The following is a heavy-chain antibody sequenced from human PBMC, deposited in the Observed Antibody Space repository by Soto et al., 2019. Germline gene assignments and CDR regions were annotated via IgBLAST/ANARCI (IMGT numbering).Heavy chain of an antibody. CDR3: ARAVLSSSRPSYYEYGMDV. CDR2: IIPLFGTT. V-gene: IGHV1-69*06. CDR1: GGTFSSNS. J-gene: IGHJ6*02. Sequence: QVQLVQSGAEVKRPGSSVKVSCKASGGTFSSNSINWVRQAPGQGLEWMGSIIPLFGTTDYAQNFQGRVTISADKFTNTAYMELSSLSSEDTAVYFCARAVLSSSRPSYYEYGMDVWGQGTTVTVSS. D-gene: IGHD3-16*01.